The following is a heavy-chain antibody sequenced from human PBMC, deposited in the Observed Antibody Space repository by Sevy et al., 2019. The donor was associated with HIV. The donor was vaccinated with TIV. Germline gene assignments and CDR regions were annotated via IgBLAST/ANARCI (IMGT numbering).Heavy chain of an antibody. CDR2: INSDSGVT. J-gene: IGHJ6*02. CDR1: GYIFTDYC. D-gene: IGHD4-17*01. V-gene: IGHV1-2*02. CDR3: ARLTTLPTSDLYGMDV. Sequence: ASVKVSCKASGYIFTDYCIHWVRQAPGQGLEWMAWINSDSGVTNYAQKFQGEVTVTRDTSLSTAYLELTRLKSNDTAIYYCARLTTLPTSDLYGMDVWGQGTTVTVSS.